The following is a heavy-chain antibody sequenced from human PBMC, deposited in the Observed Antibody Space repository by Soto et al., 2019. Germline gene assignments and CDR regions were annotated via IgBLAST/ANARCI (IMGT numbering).Heavy chain of an antibody. J-gene: IGHJ5*02. CDR3: ARGQDWNFRNWFDP. V-gene: IGHV1-8*01. Sequence: QVQLVQSGAEVKKPGASVKVSCKASGYTFTSYDINWVRQATGQGLEWMGWMNPNSGNTGYAQKFHGRVTMTRSTSLSTAYMELSSLRSEDTAVYYCARGQDWNFRNWFDPWGQGTLVTVSS. CDR2: MNPNSGNT. CDR1: GYTFTSYD. D-gene: IGHD1-7*01.